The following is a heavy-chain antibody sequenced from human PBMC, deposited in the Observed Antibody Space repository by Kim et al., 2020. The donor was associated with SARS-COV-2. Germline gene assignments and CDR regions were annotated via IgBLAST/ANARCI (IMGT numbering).Heavy chain of an antibody. CDR2: ISGSGGST. CDR3: AKDRDFWSGYYSSLDY. D-gene: IGHD3-3*01. CDR1: GFSFSSYA. Sequence: GGSLRLSCAASGFSFSSYAMSWVRQAPGKGLEWVSAISGSGGSTYYADSVKGRFTISRDNSKNTLYLQMNSLRAEDTAVYYCAKDRDFWSGYYSSLDYWGQGTLVTVSS. J-gene: IGHJ4*02. V-gene: IGHV3-23*01.